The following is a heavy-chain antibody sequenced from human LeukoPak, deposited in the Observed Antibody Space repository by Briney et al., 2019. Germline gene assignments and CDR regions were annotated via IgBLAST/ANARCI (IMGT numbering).Heavy chain of an antibody. Sequence: GGSLRLSCAASGFTFDSYSMNWVRQAPGKGLEWVAVISYDGSNKYYADSVKGRFTISRDNSKNTLYLQMNSLRAEDTAVYYCARGGGPTVTTQSSIDYWGQGTLVTVSS. CDR1: GFTFDSYS. D-gene: IGHD4-17*01. V-gene: IGHV3-30*03. CDR2: ISYDGSNK. CDR3: ARGGGPTVTTQSSIDY. J-gene: IGHJ4*02.